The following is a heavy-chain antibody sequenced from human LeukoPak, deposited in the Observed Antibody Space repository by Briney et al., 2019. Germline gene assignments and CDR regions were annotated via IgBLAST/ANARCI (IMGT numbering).Heavy chain of an antibody. Sequence: ASVKVSCKASGYTFTGYYMHWVRQAPGQGLEWMGWINPNSGGTGYAQKFQGRVTMTRNTSISTAYMELSSLRSEDTAVYYCARQYCSTTSCYPDYWGQGTLVTVSS. CDR2: INPNSGGT. D-gene: IGHD2-2*01. V-gene: IGHV1-2*02. CDR3: ARQYCSTTSCYPDY. CDR1: GYTFTGYY. J-gene: IGHJ4*02.